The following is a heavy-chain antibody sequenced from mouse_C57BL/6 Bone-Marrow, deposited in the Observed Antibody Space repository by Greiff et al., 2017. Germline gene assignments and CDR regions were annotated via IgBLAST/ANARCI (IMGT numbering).Heavy chain of an antibody. CDR2: IYPRSGNT. CDR3: ARNYYGGSSFV. J-gene: IGHJ1*03. CDR1: GYTFTSYG. Sequence: QVQLKQSGAELARPGASVKLSCKASGYTFTSYGISWVKQRTGQGLEWIGEIYPRSGNTYYNEKFKGKATLTAAKSSSTAYMELRSLTSEDSAVYFCARNYYGGSSFVWGTGTTVTVSS. V-gene: IGHV1-81*01. D-gene: IGHD1-1*01.